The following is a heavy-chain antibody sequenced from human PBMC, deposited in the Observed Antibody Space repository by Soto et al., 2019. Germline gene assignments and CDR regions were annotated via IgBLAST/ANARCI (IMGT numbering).Heavy chain of an antibody. CDR3: ARDPPREEHRLSEVYFDY. CDR2: IIPILGIA. J-gene: IGHJ4*02. Sequence: QVQLVQSGAEVKKPGSSVKVSCKASGGTFSSYTISWVRQAPGQGLEWMGRIIPILGIANYAQKFQGRVTITADKSTSTAYMERSSLRSEDTAVYFCARDPPREEHRLSEVYFDYWGQGTLVTVSS. CDR1: GGTFSSYT. D-gene: IGHD1-1*01. V-gene: IGHV1-69*08.